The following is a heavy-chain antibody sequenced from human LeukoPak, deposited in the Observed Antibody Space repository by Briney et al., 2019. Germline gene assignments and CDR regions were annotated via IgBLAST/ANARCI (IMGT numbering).Heavy chain of an antibody. V-gene: IGHV4-59*01. CDR3: ATKGIAVAGTLFDY. Sequence: SETLSLTCTVSGGSISSYYWSWIRQPPGKGLEWIGYIYYSGSTNYNPSLKSRVTISVDTFKNQFSLKLSSVTAADTAVYYCATKGIAVAGTLFDYWGQGTLVTVSS. CDR1: GGSISSYY. CDR2: IYYSGST. D-gene: IGHD6-19*01. J-gene: IGHJ4*02.